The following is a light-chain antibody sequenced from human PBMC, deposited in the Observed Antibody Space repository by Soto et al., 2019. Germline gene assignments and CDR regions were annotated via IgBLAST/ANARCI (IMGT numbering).Light chain of an antibody. Sequence: AIQMTQSPSSLSASVGDRVTITCRASQGIRNDLGWYQQKPGEAPKLLIYAASSLQSGDPSRFSGSGSGTDFTLTISSLQPEDFETYYCLQDYNYPWTFGQGTKVEIK. CDR2: AAS. V-gene: IGKV1-6*01. CDR3: LQDYNYPWT. J-gene: IGKJ1*01. CDR1: QGIRND.